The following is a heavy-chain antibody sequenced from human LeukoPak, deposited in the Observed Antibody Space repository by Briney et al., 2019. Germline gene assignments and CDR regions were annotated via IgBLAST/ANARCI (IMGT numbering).Heavy chain of an antibody. CDR3: ARDPGDSSEDERFNYYGMDV. Sequence: GRSLRLSCAASGFTFSSYAMHWVRQAPGKGLEWVAVISYDGSNKYYADSVKGRSTISRDNSKNTLYLQMNSLRAEDTAVYYCARDPGDSSEDERFNYYGMDVWGQGTTVTVSS. CDR2: ISYDGSNK. J-gene: IGHJ6*02. D-gene: IGHD3-22*01. CDR1: GFTFSSYA. V-gene: IGHV3-30-3*01.